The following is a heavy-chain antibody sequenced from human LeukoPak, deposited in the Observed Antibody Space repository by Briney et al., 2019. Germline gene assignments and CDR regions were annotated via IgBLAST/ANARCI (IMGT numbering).Heavy chain of an antibody. CDR3: ARDYGDYDVY. D-gene: IGHD4-17*01. CDR2: ISSSSSYI. CDR1: GFTFSSYE. J-gene: IGHJ4*02. V-gene: IGHV3-21*01. Sequence: GGSLRLSCAASGFTFSSYEMNWVRQAPGKGLEWVSSISSSSSYIYYADSVKGRFTISRDNAKNSLYLQMNSLRAEDTAVYYCARDYGDYDVYWGQGTLVTVSS.